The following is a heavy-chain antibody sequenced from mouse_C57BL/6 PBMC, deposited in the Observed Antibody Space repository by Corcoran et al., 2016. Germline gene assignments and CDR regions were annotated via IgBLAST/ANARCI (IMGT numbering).Heavy chain of an antibody. CDR1: GYSITSGYY. CDR2: ISYDGSN. J-gene: IGHJ1*03. V-gene: IGHV3-6*01. Sequence: DVQLQESGPGLVKPSQSLSLTCSVTGYSITSGYYWNWIRQFPGNKLEWMGYISYDGSNNYNPSLKNRISITRDTSKNQFFLKLNSVTTEDTATYYCARGSNPHWYFDVWGTGTTVTVS. D-gene: IGHD2-5*01. CDR3: ARGSNPHWYFDV.